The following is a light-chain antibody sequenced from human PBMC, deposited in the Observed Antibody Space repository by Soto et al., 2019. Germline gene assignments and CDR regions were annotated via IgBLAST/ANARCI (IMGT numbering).Light chain of an antibody. J-gene: IGKJ1*01. CDR3: QQSYSTPRT. Sequence: DIQMTQSPSSLSASIGDRVIITCRASQSISNYLNWYQQKPGKAPKLLIFAASSLQSGVPSRFSGSGSGTDFTLTISSLQPEDFATYYCQQSYSTPRTFGQGTKVDIK. V-gene: IGKV1-39*01. CDR1: QSISNY. CDR2: AAS.